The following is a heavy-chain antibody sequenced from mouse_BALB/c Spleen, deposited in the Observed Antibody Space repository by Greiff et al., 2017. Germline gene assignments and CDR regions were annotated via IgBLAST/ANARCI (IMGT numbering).Heavy chain of an antibody. J-gene: IGHJ3*01. CDR2: IYPGDGDT. D-gene: IGHD1-1*01. V-gene: IGHV1-87*01. CDR1: GYTFTSYW. Sequence: VKLQESGAELARPGASVKLSCKASGYTFTSYWMQWVKQRPGQGLEWIGAIYPGDGDTRYTQKFKGKATLTADKSSSTAYMQLSSLASEDSAVYYCAREGAITTVVVPGFAYWGQGTLVTVSA. CDR3: AREGAITTVVVPGFAY.